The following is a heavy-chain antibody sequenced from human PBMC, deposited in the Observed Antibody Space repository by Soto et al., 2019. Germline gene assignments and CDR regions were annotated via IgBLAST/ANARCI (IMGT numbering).Heavy chain of an antibody. J-gene: IGHJ4*02. CDR3: ARVPYPLSTLDY. V-gene: IGHV1-2*02. CDR1: GYTFTGYY. CDR2: INPNSGGT. Sequence: ASVKVSCKASGYTFTGYYMHRVRQAPGQGLEWMGWINPNSGGTNYAQKFQGRVTMTRDTSISTAYMELSRLRSDDTAVYYCARVPYPLSTLDYWGQGTLVTVSS.